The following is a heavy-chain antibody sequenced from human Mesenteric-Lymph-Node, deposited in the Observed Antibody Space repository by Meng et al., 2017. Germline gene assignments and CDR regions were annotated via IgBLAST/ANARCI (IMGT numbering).Heavy chain of an antibody. CDR3: ARDHYDILTGYFTYYFDY. CDR2: IYYSGST. J-gene: IGHJ4*02. D-gene: IGHD3-9*01. V-gene: IGHV4-39*07. CDR1: GGSISSSSYY. Sequence: SETLSLTCTVSGGSISSSSYYWGWIRQPPGKGLEWIGSIYYSGSTYYNPSLKSRVTISVDTSKNQFSLKLSSVTAADTAVYYCARDHYDILTGYFTYYFDYWGQGTLVTVSS.